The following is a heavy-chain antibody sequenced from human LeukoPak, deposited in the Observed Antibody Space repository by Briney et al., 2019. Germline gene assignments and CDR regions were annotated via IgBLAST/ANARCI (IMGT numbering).Heavy chain of an antibody. V-gene: IGHV1-18*01. CDR2: ISAYNGNT. CDR3: AIAYYDFWSGYYSMDY. D-gene: IGHD3-3*01. CDR1: GYTFTSYG. Sequence: ASVKVSCKASGYTFTSYGISWVRQAPGQGLEWMGWISAYNGNTNYAQKLQGRVTMTTDTSTSTAYMELRSLRSDDTAVYYCAIAYYDFWSGYYSMDYWGQGTLVTVSS. J-gene: IGHJ4*02.